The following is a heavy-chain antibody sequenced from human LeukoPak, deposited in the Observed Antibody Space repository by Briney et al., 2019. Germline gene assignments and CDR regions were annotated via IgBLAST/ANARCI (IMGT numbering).Heavy chain of an antibody. CDR1: GFTFSSYN. Sequence: GGSLRLSCGASGFTFSSYNMNWVRQAPGKGLEWVSSISRGNSYIYYADSLKGRFTISRDDAKSSLYLQMNSLRAEDTAVYYCARVGYYDSSGYYPVPFDNWGQGTLVTVSS. CDR2: ISRGNSYI. V-gene: IGHV3-21*01. D-gene: IGHD3-22*01. J-gene: IGHJ4*02. CDR3: ARVGYYDSSGYYPVPFDN.